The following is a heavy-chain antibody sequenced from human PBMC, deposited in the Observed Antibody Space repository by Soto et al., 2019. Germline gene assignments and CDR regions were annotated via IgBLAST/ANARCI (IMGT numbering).Heavy chain of an antibody. CDR3: ARRGGYYYGLDV. J-gene: IGHJ6*02. V-gene: IGHV5-51*01. Sequence: GESLKISCQASGYTFATYSIGWVRQMPGKGLEWMGIIHPGDSDTKYSPSFKGQVTISADMSISTAYLHWSSLKASDTAMYYCARRGGYYYGLDVWGLGTTVTFS. CDR2: IHPGDSDT. CDR1: GYTFATYS. D-gene: IGHD3-3*01.